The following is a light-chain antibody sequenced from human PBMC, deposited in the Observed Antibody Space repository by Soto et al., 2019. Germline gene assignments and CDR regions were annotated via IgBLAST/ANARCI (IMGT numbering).Light chain of an antibody. J-gene: IGKJ4*01. CDR3: QQYNRYSLT. CDR1: HSISSW. Sequence: DIQMTQSPSTLSASVGDRVTITCRASHSISSWLAWYQQKPGKAPKLLIYDASSLESGVPSRFSGSGSDTEFTLTINTLQPDDFATYHCQQYNRYSLTFGGGTKVEIK. CDR2: DAS. V-gene: IGKV1-5*01.